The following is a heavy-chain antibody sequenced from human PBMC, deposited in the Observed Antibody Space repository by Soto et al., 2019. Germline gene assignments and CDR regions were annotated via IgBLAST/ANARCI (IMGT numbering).Heavy chain of an antibody. CDR3: ARIVVVAATNDAFDI. D-gene: IGHD2-15*01. Sequence: PSETLSLTCAVYGGSFSGYYWSCIRQPPGKGLQWIGEINHSGSTNYNPSLKSRVTISVDTSKNQFSLKLSSVNAADTAVYYCARIVVVAATNDAFDIWGQGPMVTVSS. CDR1: GGSFSGYY. J-gene: IGHJ3*02. V-gene: IGHV4-34*01. CDR2: INHSGST.